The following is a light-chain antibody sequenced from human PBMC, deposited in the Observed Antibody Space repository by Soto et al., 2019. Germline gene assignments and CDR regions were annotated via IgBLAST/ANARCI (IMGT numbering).Light chain of an antibody. V-gene: IGKV1-39*01. CDR1: QYITTY. CDR3: QQSFGVPLT. CDR2: GAS. J-gene: IGKJ4*01. Sequence: DIQMTQSPSSLSASVGDRVTITCRASQYITTYLNWYQHKPGTAPKLLIYGASSLQSGVPSRFSGNGSGTDFTLTISSLQPEDFATYYCQQSFGVPLTFGGGTKVEIK.